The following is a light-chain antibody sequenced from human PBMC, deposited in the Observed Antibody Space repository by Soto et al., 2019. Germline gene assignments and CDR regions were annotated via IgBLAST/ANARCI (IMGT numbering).Light chain of an antibody. CDR2: EVS. J-gene: IGLJ1*01. V-gene: IGLV2-8*01. Sequence: SVLTQPPSASGSPGRSVTISCTGTSSDVGGYNYVSWYQQHPGKAPKLMIYEVSKRPSGVPDRFSGSKSGNTASLTVSGLQAEDEADYYCSSYAGSNNPYVFGTGTKVTVL. CDR3: SSYAGSNNPYV. CDR1: SSDVGGYNY.